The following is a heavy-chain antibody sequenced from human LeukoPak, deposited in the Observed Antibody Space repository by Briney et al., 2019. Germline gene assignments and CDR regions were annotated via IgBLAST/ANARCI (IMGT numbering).Heavy chain of an antibody. CDR2: INPSGGST. D-gene: IGHD3-22*01. CDR1: GYTFTGYY. V-gene: IGHV1-46*01. J-gene: IGHJ3*02. Sequence: ASVKVSCKASGYTFTGYYMHWVRQAPGQGLEWMGIINPSGGSTSYAQKFQGRVTMTRDTSTSTVYMELSSLRSEDTAVYYCARHYYGSSGSDYAAFDIWGQGTVVTVSS. CDR3: ARHYYGSSGSDYAAFDI.